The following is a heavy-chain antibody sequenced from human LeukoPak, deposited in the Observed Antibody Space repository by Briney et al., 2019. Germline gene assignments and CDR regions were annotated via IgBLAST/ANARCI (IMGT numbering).Heavy chain of an antibody. CDR1: ESAFNNYV. D-gene: IGHD3-9*01. CDR2: ITGGDGDT. V-gene: IGHV3-23*01. CDR3: AIREPTGN. J-gene: IGHJ4*02. Sequence: PGGSLRLSCAASESAFNNYVVSWIRQAPGKGLEWVSAITGGDGDTSYADSVKGRFTISRDSSKNTLYLQMNNLRVEDTAVYYCAIREPTGNWGQGTLVTVSS.